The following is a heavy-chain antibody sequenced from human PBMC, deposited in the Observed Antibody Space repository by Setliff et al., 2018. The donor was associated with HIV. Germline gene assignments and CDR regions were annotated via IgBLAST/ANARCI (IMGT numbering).Heavy chain of an antibody. Sequence: SQTLSLTCAISGDSVSNNNAAWNWIRQSPSRGLEWLGRTHYRTKWYHDYAASLKGPTNISSDTSENQFSLTVNSVTAADTAMYFCARDEGRATGSWWDQSASWYLDYWGHGILVTVSS. V-gene: IGHV6-1*01. D-gene: IGHD6-13*01. CDR2: THYRTKWYH. J-gene: IGHJ4*01. CDR3: ARDEGRATGSWWDQSASWYLDY. CDR1: GDSVSNNNAA.